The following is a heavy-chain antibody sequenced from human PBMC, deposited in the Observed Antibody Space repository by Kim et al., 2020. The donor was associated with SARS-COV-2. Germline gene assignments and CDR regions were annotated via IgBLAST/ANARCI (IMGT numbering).Heavy chain of an antibody. CDR3: ARDQYHWDAFDI. D-gene: IGHD2-2*01. CDR1: GYTFTSYY. CDR2: INPSGGST. V-gene: IGHV1-46*01. Sequence: ASVKVSCKASGYTFTSYYMHWVRQAPGQGLEWMGIINPSGGSTSYAQKFQGRVTMTRDTSTSTVYMELSSLRSEDTAVFYCARDQYHWDAFDIWGQGTMVTVSS. J-gene: IGHJ3*02.